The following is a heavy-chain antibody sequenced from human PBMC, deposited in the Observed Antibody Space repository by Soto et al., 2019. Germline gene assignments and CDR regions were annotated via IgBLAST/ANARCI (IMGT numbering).Heavy chain of an antibody. CDR1: GGSITSSSHF. D-gene: IGHD6-25*01. Sequence: SETLSLTCSASGGSITSSSHFWGWVRQPPGKGLEWIGTIYFTGNTYYTPSLKSRLTMSIDTSKSEFSLRLNSVTAADTAVYYCAGQTFTIAAASYGRSNWFDPWGPGTLVTVSS. V-gene: IGHV4-39*01. J-gene: IGHJ5*02. CDR2: IYFTGNT. CDR3: AGQTFTIAAASYGRSNWFDP.